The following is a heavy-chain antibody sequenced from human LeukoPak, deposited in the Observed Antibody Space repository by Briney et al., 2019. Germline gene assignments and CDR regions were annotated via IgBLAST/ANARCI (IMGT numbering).Heavy chain of an antibody. CDR1: GASIKKYY. V-gene: IGHV4-59*01. D-gene: IGHD3/OR15-3a*01. Sequence: SETLSLTCTVSGASIKKYYFSSMRQAPGKGLQWIGNVYYTGSINYNPSLKSRVTISVDTSKNQISLKLTSVTAADTAMYHCARVSLGTGAYFFDYWGQGTLVTVSS. J-gene: IGHJ4*02. CDR2: VYYTGSI. CDR3: ARVSLGTGAYFFDY.